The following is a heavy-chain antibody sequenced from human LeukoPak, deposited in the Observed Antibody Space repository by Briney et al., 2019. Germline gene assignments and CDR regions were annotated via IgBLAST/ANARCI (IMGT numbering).Heavy chain of an antibody. J-gene: IGHJ3*02. Sequence: GGSLRLSCAASGFTFSSYSMNWVRQAPGKGLEWVSSISSSSSYIYYADSVKGRFTISRDNAKNSLYLQMNSLRAEDTAVYYCARDSDRDAFDIWGQGTMVTVSS. D-gene: IGHD1-14*01. CDR2: ISSSSSYI. CDR1: GFTFSSYS. CDR3: ARDSDRDAFDI. V-gene: IGHV3-21*01.